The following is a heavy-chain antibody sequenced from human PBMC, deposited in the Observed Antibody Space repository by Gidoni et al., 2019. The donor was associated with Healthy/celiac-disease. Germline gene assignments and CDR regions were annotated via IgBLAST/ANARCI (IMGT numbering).Heavy chain of an antibody. CDR3: EHRRDDFWSGYYWSYYYYGMDV. V-gene: IGHV2-5*01. CDR1: VFSLRTRGVV. Sequence: QITFNESFPTLFKPTQTLPLTFPFSVFSLRTRGVVVGLLLQPPGNALEWLALIYWNYDKRYSPYMKSRLTINKDNSKNQVVLTMTNMDPVDTAKYYCEHRRDDFWSGYYWSYYYYGMDVWGKGTTVTVS. CDR2: IYWNYDK. J-gene: IGHJ6*04. D-gene: IGHD3-3*01.